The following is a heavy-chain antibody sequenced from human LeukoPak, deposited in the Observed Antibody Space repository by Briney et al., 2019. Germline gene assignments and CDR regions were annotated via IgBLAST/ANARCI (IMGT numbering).Heavy chain of an antibody. CDR1: GYSFTTHY. CDR2: IDPKSGAT. Sequence: ASVKVSCKASGYSFTTHYIHWVRQAPGQGLEWMAWIDPKSGATNYAQRFQGRVTMTRDTSIITAYMELSRLRSDDTAVYYCARESVPAVAARRGLNYWGQGTLVAVSS. CDR3: ARESVPAVAARRGLNY. D-gene: IGHD6-6*01. V-gene: IGHV1-2*02. J-gene: IGHJ4*02.